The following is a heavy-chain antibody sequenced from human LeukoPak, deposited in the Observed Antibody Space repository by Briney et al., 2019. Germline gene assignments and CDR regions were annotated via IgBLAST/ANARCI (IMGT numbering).Heavy chain of an antibody. CDR3: ARLAPGYCSSTNCYAFDY. V-gene: IGHV4-39*01. D-gene: IGHD2-2*01. J-gene: IGHJ4*02. Sequence: SETLSLTRSVSGDSISSSSYYWGWIRQPPGKGLEWIGSIYYSGRTYYNPTLKTRVTIAVDTSKNQFSLKLNSVTAADTSVYYCARLAPGYCSSTNCYAFDYWGRGALVTVSS. CDR2: IYYSGRT. CDR1: GDSISSSSYY.